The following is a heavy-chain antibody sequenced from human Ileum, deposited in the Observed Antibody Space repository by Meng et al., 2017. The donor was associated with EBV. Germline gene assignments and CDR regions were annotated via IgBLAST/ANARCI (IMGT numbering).Heavy chain of an antibody. D-gene: IGHD2-15*01. J-gene: IGHJ4*02. CDR2: IRPNGGNT. Sequence: LWLGAAGGGVVQPRSLISLSCAASGFCYSAVWIHRVRQAAGKGLVWVARIRPNGGNTYYANPVKGPFTISRDKATNSLHLQITSLRAEDTVVYYGARDIGSCTDSWGQGTLVTVSS. CDR1: GFCYSAVW. CDR3: ARDIGSCTDS. V-gene: IGHV3-74*01.